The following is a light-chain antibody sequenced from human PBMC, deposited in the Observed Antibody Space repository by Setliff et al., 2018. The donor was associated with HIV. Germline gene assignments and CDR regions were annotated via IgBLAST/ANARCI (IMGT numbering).Light chain of an antibody. Sequence: SYELTQPPSVSVSPGQTARITCSGDAFQKQHAYWYKQKPGQAPVLVIYKDTERPSGIPERFTGSTSGTTVTLTISGVQAEDEADYYCQSSDIFGTYVFGIGTKVTVL. CDR3: QSSDIFGTYV. V-gene: IGLV3-25*03. CDR2: KDT. J-gene: IGLJ1*01. CDR1: AFQKQH.